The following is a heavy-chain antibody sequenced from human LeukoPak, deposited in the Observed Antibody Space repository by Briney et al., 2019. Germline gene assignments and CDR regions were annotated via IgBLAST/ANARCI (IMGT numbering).Heavy chain of an antibody. CDR3: ARGRSEVAAAGTIGSDFDY. CDR1: GYSISSGYY. Sequence: SETLSLTCAVSGYSISSGYYWGWIRQPPGKGLEWIGSIYHSGSTYYNPSLKSRVTISVDTSKNQFSLKLSSVTAADTAVYYCARGRSEVAAAGTIGSDFDYWGQGTLVTVSS. D-gene: IGHD6-13*01. J-gene: IGHJ4*02. V-gene: IGHV4-38-2*01. CDR2: IYHSGST.